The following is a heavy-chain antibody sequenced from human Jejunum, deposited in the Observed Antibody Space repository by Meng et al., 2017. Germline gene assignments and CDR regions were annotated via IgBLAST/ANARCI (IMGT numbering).Heavy chain of an antibody. Sequence: GESLKISCAASGFTFSSYAMSWVRQAPGKGLEWVSHISGSAGITQYTDSVKGRFTISRDNPNNMLYLHMNSLRAEDTAVYYCAKGTITPPGTGWGYYCDYWGRGTLVTVSS. D-gene: IGHD1-1*01. CDR3: AKGTITPPGTGWGYYCDY. CDR2: ISGSAGIT. V-gene: IGHV3-23*01. J-gene: IGHJ4*02. CDR1: GFTFSSYA.